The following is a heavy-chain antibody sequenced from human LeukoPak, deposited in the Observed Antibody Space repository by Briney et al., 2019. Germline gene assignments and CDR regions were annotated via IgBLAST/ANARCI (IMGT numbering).Heavy chain of an antibody. Sequence: GGSLRLSCTASGFTFGDYAMSWVRQAPGKGLEWVSGINWNGGSTGYADSVKGRFTISRDNAKNSLYLQMNSLRAEDTALYYCARERVSGSYLDVCDYWGQGTLVTVSS. V-gene: IGHV3-20*04. CDR1: GFTFGDYA. CDR2: INWNGGST. D-gene: IGHD1-26*01. CDR3: ARERVSGSYLDVCDY. J-gene: IGHJ4*02.